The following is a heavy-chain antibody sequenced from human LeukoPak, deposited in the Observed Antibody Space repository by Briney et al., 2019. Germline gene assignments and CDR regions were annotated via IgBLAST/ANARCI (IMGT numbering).Heavy chain of an antibody. CDR1: GFTFSTYG. V-gene: IGHV3-30*18. Sequence: GGSLRLSCAASGFTFSTYGMHWVRQAPGKGLEWVAVISYDGSNKFYADSVKGRFTIARDNSKNTLYLQMNSLRPEDTAVYFCAKDRLDYDDYSYYFDYWGQGTLVTVSS. D-gene: IGHD4-17*01. J-gene: IGHJ4*02. CDR2: ISYDGSNK. CDR3: AKDRLDYDDYSYYFDY.